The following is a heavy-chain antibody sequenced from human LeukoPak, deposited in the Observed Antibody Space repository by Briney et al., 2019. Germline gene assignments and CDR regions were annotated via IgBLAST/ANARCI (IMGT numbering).Heavy chain of an antibody. Sequence: GGSLRLSCAASGFTFSSYATSWVRQAPGKVLEWVSAISGSGGSTYYADSVKGRFTISRDNSKNTLYLQMNSLRAEDTAVYYCAKGLLWFGEPPGPVDYWGQGTLVTVSS. CDR3: AKGLLWFGEPPGPVDY. J-gene: IGHJ4*02. CDR2: ISGSGGST. CDR1: GFTFSSYA. D-gene: IGHD3-10*01. V-gene: IGHV3-23*01.